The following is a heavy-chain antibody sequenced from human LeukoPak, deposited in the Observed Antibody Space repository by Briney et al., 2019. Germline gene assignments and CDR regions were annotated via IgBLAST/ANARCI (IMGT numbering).Heavy chain of an antibody. Sequence: SETLSLTCTVSGGSISSYCWNWIRQPPGKGLEWIGYVDHTGSTKFNPSLNGRVSISRDTSNNFFSLRLRSVTAADTAVYFCARGRVSSSTWYSTYYYFFYMDFWGKGTTVTVSS. CDR1: GGSISSYC. CDR3: ARGRVSSSTWYSTYYYFFYMDF. V-gene: IGHV4-59*01. CDR2: VDHTGST. D-gene: IGHD4-11*01. J-gene: IGHJ6*03.